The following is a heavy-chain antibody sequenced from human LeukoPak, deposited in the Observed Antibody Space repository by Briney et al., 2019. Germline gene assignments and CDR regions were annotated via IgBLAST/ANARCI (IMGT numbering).Heavy chain of an antibody. CDR1: GFTFSDYY. CDR2: ISSSGSTI. J-gene: IGHJ4*02. V-gene: IGHV3-11*04. Sequence: KSGGSLRLSCAASGFTFSDYYMSGIRQAPGKGLEWVSYISSSGSTIYYAYSVKGRFTISRDNAKNSLHLQMNSLRAEGTGVYFFARAPHWELRDLLEYWGQGTLVTVSS. CDR3: ARAPHWELRDLLEY. D-gene: IGHD1-26*01.